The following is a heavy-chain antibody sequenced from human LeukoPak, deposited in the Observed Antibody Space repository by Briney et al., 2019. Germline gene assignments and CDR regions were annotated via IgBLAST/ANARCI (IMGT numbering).Heavy chain of an antibody. CDR1: GGTFSSYA. J-gene: IGHJ4*02. V-gene: IGHV1-69*05. CDR2: IIPIFGTA. D-gene: IGHD3-22*01. Sequence: GASVKVSCKASGGTFSSYAISWVRQGPGQGLEWMGGIIPIFGTANYAQKFQGRVTITTDESTSTAYMELSSLRSEDTAVYYCARGHDSSFSYLDYWGQGTLVTVSS. CDR3: ARGHDSSFSYLDY.